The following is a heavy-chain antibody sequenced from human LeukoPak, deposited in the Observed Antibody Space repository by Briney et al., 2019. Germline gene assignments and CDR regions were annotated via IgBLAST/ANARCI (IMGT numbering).Heavy chain of an antibody. CDR1: GCSFADEY. Sequence: PGGSLRLSCAVSGCSFADEYMSWIRQAPGQGLEWVSYISNTGSYTNYADSVEGRFTISRDNTENSLYLQMNSLRAEDTAVYYCARSRGAGPGAYFDYWGQGTLVTVTS. D-gene: IGHD6-19*01. CDR3: ARSRGAGPGAYFDY. V-gene: IGHV3-11*03. J-gene: IGHJ4*02. CDR2: ISNTGSYT.